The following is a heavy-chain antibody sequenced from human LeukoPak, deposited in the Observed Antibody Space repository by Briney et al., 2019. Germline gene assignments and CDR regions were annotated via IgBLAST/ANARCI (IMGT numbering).Heavy chain of an antibody. Sequence: ASVKVSCKASGYTFTGYYMHWVRQAPGQGLEWMGRINPNSGGTNYAQKFQGRVTMTRDTSIGTAYMELSRLRSDDTAVYYCARGIQLWSSWDAFDIWGQGTMVTVSS. CDR1: GYTFTGYY. J-gene: IGHJ3*02. CDR3: ARGIQLWSSWDAFDI. D-gene: IGHD5-18*01. CDR2: INPNSGGT. V-gene: IGHV1-2*06.